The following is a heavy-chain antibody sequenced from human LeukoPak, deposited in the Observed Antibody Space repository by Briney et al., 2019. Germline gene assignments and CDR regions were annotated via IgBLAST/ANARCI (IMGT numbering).Heavy chain of an antibody. CDR3: ARHGIQPSYFDY. Sequence: GGSLRLSCAASGFTVSSNYMSWVRQAPGKGLEWVSVIYSGGSTYYADSVKGRFTISRDNSKNTLYLQMNSLRAEDTAVYYCARHGIQPSYFDYWGQGTLVTVSS. J-gene: IGHJ4*02. CDR2: IYSGGST. V-gene: IGHV3-53*01. CDR1: GFTVSSNY. D-gene: IGHD5-18*01.